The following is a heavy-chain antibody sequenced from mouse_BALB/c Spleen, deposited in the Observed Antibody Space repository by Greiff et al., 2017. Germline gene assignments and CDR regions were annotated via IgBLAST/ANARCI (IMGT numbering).Heavy chain of an antibody. D-gene: IGHD2-4*01. Sequence: DVHLVESGGGLVQPGGSLRLSCATSGFTFTDYYMSWVRQPPGKALEWLGFIRNKANGYTTEYSASVKGRFTISRDNSQSILHLQMNTLRAEDSATYYCARGDEIRGYFDVWGAGTTVTVSS. CDR3: ARGDEIRGYFDV. J-gene: IGHJ1*01. CDR2: IRNKANGYTT. V-gene: IGHV7-3*02. CDR1: GFTFTDYY.